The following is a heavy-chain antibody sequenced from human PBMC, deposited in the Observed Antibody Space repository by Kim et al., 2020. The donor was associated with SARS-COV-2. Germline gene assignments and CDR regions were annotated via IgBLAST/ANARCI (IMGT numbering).Heavy chain of an antibody. Sequence: GGSLRLSCVASGFTFSNYAMNWVRQAPGKGLEWVSMIRGGGGSPYYADSVKGRFTISRDNSENTLYLQMNSLRAEDTAIYYCAKGDGGSSYFVYFDYWGQGALVTVSS. V-gene: IGHV3-23*01. CDR2: IRGGGGSP. D-gene: IGHD2-15*01. CDR3: AKGDGGSSYFVYFDY. CDR1: GFTFSNYA. J-gene: IGHJ4*02.